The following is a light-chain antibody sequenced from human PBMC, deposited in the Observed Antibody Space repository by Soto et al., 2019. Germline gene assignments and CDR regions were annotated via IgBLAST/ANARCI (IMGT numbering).Light chain of an antibody. CDR1: SSDIGNYNL. V-gene: IGLV2-23*01. CDR3: CSYAGRGTWV. J-gene: IGLJ3*02. CDR2: EGI. Sequence: QSALTQPASVSGSPGQSITISCTGTSSDIGNYNLVSWYQHHPGKAPKLMIYEGIKRPSGVSNRFSASKSGNTASLTISGLQAEDEADYYCCSYAGRGTWVFGGRTKLTVL.